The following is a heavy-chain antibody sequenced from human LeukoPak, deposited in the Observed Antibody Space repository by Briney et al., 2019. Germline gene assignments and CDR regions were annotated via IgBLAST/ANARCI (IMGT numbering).Heavy chain of an antibody. CDR1: GGSFSGYY. J-gene: IGHJ5*02. D-gene: IGHD3-10*01. CDR3: ARGLLVRGRFDP. Sequence: SETLSLTCAVYGGSFSGYYWSWIRQPPGKGLEWIGEINHSGSTNYNPPLQSRVTISVDTSKNQFSLKLSSVTAADTAVYYCARGLLVRGRFDPWGQGTLVTVSS. CDR2: INHSGST. V-gene: IGHV4-34*01.